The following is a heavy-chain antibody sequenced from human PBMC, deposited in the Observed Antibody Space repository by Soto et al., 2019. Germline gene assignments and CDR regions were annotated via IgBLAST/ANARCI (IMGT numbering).Heavy chain of an antibody. J-gene: IGHJ6*02. V-gene: IGHV1-46*01. D-gene: IGHD3-3*01. CDR3: ARGGTIFGVVTIIYYYYGMDV. CDR1: GYTFTSYY. CDR2: INPSGGST. Sequence: QVQLVQSGAEVKKPGASVKVSCKASGYTFTSYYMHWVRQAPGQGLEWMGIINPSGGSTSYAQKFQGRVTMTRDTSTSTVYMELSSLRSEDTAVYYCARGGTIFGVVTIIYYYYGMDVWGQGTTVTVSS.